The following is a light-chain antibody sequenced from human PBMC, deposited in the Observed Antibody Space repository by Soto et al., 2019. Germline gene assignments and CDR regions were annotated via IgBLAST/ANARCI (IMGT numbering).Light chain of an antibody. V-gene: IGKV1-5*01. CDR3: QQYNSYST. CDR2: DAS. J-gene: IGKJ1*01. Sequence: DIQMSQSPSTLSASVGDRVTITCRASQSISSWLAWYQQTPGKAPKLLIDDASSLVSGLPSRFSGSGSGTEVTRTISSVQPDDFATYYCQQYNSYSTFGQGTKV. CDR1: QSISSW.